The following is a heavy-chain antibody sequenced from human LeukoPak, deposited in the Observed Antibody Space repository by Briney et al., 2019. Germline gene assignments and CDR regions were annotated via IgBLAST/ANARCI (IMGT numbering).Heavy chain of an antibody. CDR1: GYTFTRHY. CDR2: INPSGGST. Sequence: ASVNVSCKASGYTFTRHYIQWVRQAPGQGLEWVGIINPSGGSTSYAQKFQGRVALTRDTSTSTVYMELSSLRSEDTAVYYCARERGVAVAGEGVDPWGQGTLVTVSS. D-gene: IGHD6-19*01. V-gene: IGHV1-46*01. CDR3: ARERGVAVAGEGVDP. J-gene: IGHJ5*02.